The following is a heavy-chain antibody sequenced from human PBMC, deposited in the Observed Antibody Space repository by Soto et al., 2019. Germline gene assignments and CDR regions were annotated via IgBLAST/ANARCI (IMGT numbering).Heavy chain of an antibody. V-gene: IGHV5-51*01. CDR3: ARHGVVGATEYYYGRDV. D-gene: IGHD1-26*01. CDR2: IYPGDSDT. J-gene: IGHJ6*02. CDR1: GYSFTSYW. Sequence: GESLKISCKGSGYSFTSYWIGWVRQMPGKGLEWMGIIYPGDSDTRYSPSFQGQVTISADKSISTAYLQWSSLKASDTAMYYCARHGVVGATEYYYGRDVWGQGTTVTVSS.